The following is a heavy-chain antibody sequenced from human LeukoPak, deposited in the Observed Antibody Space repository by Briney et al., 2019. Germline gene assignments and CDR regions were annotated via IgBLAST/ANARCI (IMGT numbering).Heavy chain of an antibody. V-gene: IGHV3-7*03. D-gene: IGHD5-18*01. Sequence: GGSLRLFCVVSGFTFYNHWMTWVRQAPGKGLEWVANMNQDGSEKYYVDSVKGRFTISRDNAKNSLYLQMNSLRAEDTAVYCCARAKRGYSYGYYHYFDYWGQGTLVTVSS. CDR2: MNQDGSEK. CDR1: GFTFYNHW. J-gene: IGHJ4*02. CDR3: ARAKRGYSYGYYHYFDY.